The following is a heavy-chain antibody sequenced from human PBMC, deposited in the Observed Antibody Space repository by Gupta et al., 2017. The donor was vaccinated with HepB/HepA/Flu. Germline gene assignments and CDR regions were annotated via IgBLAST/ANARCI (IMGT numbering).Heavy chain of an antibody. CDR2: ISYDGSNK. D-gene: IGHD3-9*01. V-gene: IGHV3-30*18. CDR3: AKSARYFDWLLPRLFDY. J-gene: IGHJ4*02. CDR1: GFTFSSYV. Sequence: QVQLVESGGGVVQPGRSLRRSCAAAGFTFSSYVMHWVRQAPGKGLEWVAVISYDGSNKYYADSVKGRFTIARDNSKNTLYLQMNRLRAEDTAVYYCAKSARYFDWLLPRLFDYWGQGNLVTVSS.